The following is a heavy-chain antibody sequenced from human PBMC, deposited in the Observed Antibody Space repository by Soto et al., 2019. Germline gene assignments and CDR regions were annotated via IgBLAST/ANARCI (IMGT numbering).Heavy chain of an antibody. CDR3: RCYRSWRYYGMDV. Sequence: GSSVKVSCKASGYTFTSYGISWVRQAPGQGLEWMGWISAYNGNTNYAQKLQGRVTMTTDTSTSTAYMELRSLRSDDTAVYYCRCYRSWRYYGMDVWGQGTTVTVSS. D-gene: IGHD2-2*01. J-gene: IGHJ6*02. CDR1: GYTFTSYG. CDR2: ISAYNGNT. V-gene: IGHV1-18*04.